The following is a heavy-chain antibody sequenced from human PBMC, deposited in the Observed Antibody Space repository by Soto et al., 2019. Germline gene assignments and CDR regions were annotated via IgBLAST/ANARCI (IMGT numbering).Heavy chain of an antibody. CDR3: ASDRSSGWDQGYGMDV. CDR2: IYYSGST. V-gene: IGHV4-59*01. CDR1: GGSISTYY. D-gene: IGHD6-19*01. J-gene: IGHJ6*02. Sequence: SETLSLTCTVSGGSISTYYWSWIRQPPGKGLEWIGYIYYSGSTSYNPSLKSRATISVETSKNQFSLKLRSVTAADTAVYYCASDRSSGWDQGYGMDVWGQGTTVTVSS.